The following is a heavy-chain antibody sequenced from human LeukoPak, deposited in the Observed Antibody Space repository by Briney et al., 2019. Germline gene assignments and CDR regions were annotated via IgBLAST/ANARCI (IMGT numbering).Heavy chain of an antibody. V-gene: IGHV4-61*02. Sequence: SQTLSLTCTVSGGSISSGSYYWSWIRQPAGKGLEWIGRIYTSGSTNYNPSLKSQVTISVDTSKNQFSLKLSSVTAADTAVYYCARVPLRMGYSSSSSAYYYYYMDVWGKGTTVTVSS. D-gene: IGHD6-13*01. CDR1: GGSISSGSYY. CDR3: ARVPLRMGYSSSSSAYYYYYMDV. J-gene: IGHJ6*03. CDR2: IYTSGST.